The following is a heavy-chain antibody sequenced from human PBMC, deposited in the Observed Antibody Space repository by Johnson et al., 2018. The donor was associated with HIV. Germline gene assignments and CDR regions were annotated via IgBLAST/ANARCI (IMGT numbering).Heavy chain of an antibody. V-gene: IGHV3-23*04. CDR2: ISGSGGSP. D-gene: IGHD6-19*01. J-gene: IGHJ3*02. CDR1: GFTFSSSA. Sequence: MLLVESGGGVVQPGRSLRLSCAASGFTFSSSAMSWVRQAPGKGLEWVSAISGSGGSPYYADSVKGRFTLSRDNSKNTLYLQMNSLRAEDTAVYYCARDRDYLQAVAGPSDAFDIWDQGTMVTVSS. CDR3: ARDRDYLQAVAGPSDAFDI.